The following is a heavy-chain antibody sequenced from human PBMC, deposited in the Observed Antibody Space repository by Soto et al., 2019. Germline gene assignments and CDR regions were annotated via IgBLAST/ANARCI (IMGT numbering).Heavy chain of an antibody. D-gene: IGHD6-19*01. J-gene: IGHJ6*02. CDR2: IHSSGGST. CDR3: GRDRVAVAGIRYYYYGMDV. V-gene: IGHV1-46*03. CDR1: GYTFISYF. Sequence: GASVKVSCKASGYTFISYFIHWVRQAPGQGLEWMGIIHSSGGSTSYPQKYQGRVTMTRDTSTSTVYMELSSLRSEDTAVYYCGRDRVAVAGIRYYYYGMDVWGQGTTVTVSS.